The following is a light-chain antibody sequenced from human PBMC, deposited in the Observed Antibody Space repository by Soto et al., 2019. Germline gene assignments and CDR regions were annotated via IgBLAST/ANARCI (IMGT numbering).Light chain of an antibody. J-gene: IGKJ1*01. V-gene: IGKV3-20*01. CDR3: QQYGSSPWT. CDR2: GAS. CDR1: QSVSSSY. Sequence: EIVLTQAPSTRSLSPGERDTLSCRASQSVSSSYLAWYQQKPGQAPRPLIYGASSRAIGIPDRFSGSGSGTDFTLTISRLEPEDFAVYYCQQYGSSPWTFGQGTKVEIK.